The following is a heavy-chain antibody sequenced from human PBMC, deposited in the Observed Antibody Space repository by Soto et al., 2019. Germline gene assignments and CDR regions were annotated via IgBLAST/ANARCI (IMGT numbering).Heavy chain of an antibody. CDR3: ARGRGEGTSV. D-gene: IGHD2-21*01. V-gene: IGHV4-34*01. J-gene: IGHJ4*02. Sequence: PSETLSLTCAVYGGSFSGYFWNWIRQPPGKGLEWIGDIYHTGGTNYHPSLKSRLTISLDTSKNQFSLKLNSVTAADTAVYYCARGRGEGTSVWGPGTLVTVYS. CDR1: GGSFSGYF. CDR2: IYHTGGT.